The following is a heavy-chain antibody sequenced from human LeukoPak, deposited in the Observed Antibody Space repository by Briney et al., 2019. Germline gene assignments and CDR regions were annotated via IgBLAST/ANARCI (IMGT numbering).Heavy chain of an antibody. Sequence: GGSLRLSCAASRYSFSSYAMSWVRQAPGKGLEWVSAISGSGGNTYYADSVKGRFTISRDNAKNSLFLQMNSLRAEDTAVYYCARVLRYCSGGNCYSGGLGYMDVWGKGTTVTISS. J-gene: IGHJ6*03. V-gene: IGHV3-23*01. CDR1: RYSFSSYA. D-gene: IGHD2-15*01. CDR3: ARVLRYCSGGNCYSGGLGYMDV. CDR2: ISGSGGNT.